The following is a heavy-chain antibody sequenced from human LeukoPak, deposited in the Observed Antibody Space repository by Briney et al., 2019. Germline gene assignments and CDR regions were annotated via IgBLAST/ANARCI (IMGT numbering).Heavy chain of an antibody. D-gene: IGHD5-12*01. CDR3: ARVAAGATIHNYYYSYMDV. CDR2: ITSTSTYI. V-gene: IGHV3-21*01. J-gene: IGHJ6*03. Sequence: GGSLRLSCAASGFASSTYSMSWVRQAPGKGLEGVSSITSTSTYIHYADSVRGRFTISRDNAENSLYLQVNGLRAEDTAVYYCARVAAGATIHNYYYSYMDVWGKGTTVTVSS. CDR1: GFASSTYS.